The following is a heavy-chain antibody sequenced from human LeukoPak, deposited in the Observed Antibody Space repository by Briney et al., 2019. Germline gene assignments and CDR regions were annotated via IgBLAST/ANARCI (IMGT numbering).Heavy chain of an antibody. CDR1: GGTFSSYA. J-gene: IGHJ4*02. D-gene: IGHD3-10*01. V-gene: IGHV1-69*06. Sequence: SVKVSCKASGGTFSSYAISWVRQAPGQGLEWMGGIIPIFGTANYAQKFQGRVTITADKSTSTAYMELSSLRSEDTAVYYCARELNYYGSGSYSGYFDYWGQGTLVTVST. CDR3: ARELNYYGSGSYSGYFDY. CDR2: IIPIFGTA.